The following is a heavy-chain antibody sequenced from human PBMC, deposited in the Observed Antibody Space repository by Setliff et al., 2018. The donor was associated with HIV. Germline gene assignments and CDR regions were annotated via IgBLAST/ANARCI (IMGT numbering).Heavy chain of an antibody. Sequence: PSETLSLTCTVSGGSINSGIYYWTWIRQPAGKGLEWIGTVHYSGSTYYNPSLKSRLTISVDTSTNHFSLKLSSVAAADTAVYYCARLVGYYRSDNANYYYMDVWGKGTTVTVS. D-gene: IGHD3-16*02. V-gene: IGHV4-39*02. CDR2: VHYSGST. CDR3: ARLVGYYRSDNANYYYMDV. J-gene: IGHJ6*03. CDR1: GGSINSGIYY.